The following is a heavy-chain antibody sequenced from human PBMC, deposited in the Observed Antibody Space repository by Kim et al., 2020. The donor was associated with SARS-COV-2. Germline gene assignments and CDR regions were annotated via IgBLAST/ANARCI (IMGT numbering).Heavy chain of an antibody. J-gene: IGHJ6*02. CDR3: ARALYCTSTSCPYGMDV. CDR1: GFTFSSYS. CDR2: ISSSSSTI. V-gene: IGHV3-48*02. Sequence: GGSLRLSCAVSGFTFSSYSMNWFRQAPGKGLEWVSYISSSSSTIYYADSVKGRFTISRDNAKNSLFLQMNSLRDEDAAVYYCARALYCTSTSCPYGMDVWGQGTAVTVSS. D-gene: IGHD2-2*01.